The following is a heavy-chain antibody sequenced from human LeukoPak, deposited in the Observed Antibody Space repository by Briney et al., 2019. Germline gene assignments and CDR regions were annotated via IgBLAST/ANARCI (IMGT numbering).Heavy chain of an antibody. Sequence: GGSPRPSFAASGVTVSSKYMGWVRPAPREGLGWGSVIYSGGSTYYADSAKGRFTISRDNSKNTLYLQMNSLRAEDTAVYYCARGVGPRGVDWFDPWGQGTLVTVSS. CDR1: GVTVSSKY. CDR3: ARGVGPRGVDWFDP. V-gene: IGHV3-53*01. D-gene: IGHD2-15*01. J-gene: IGHJ5*02. CDR2: IYSGGST.